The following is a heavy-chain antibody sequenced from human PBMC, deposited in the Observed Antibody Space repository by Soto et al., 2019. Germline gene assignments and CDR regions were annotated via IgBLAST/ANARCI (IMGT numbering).Heavy chain of an antibody. CDR1: GGSISGHA. CDR3: VRGRSYSVYDF. V-gene: IGHV4-4*07. D-gene: IGHD5-12*01. CDR2: IYPSGST. Sequence: TSEPLSLTCPVSGGSISGHAWIWVRQPAGRGLEWIGHIYPSGSTSYNPSLRSRVTMSLDTSNNQIFLNLTSVTAADTAVFYCVRGRSYSVYDFWGPGTLVTVSS. J-gene: IGHJ4*02.